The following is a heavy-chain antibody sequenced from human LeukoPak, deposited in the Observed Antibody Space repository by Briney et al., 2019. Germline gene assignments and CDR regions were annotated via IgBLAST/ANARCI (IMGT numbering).Heavy chain of an antibody. CDR3: ASHFDSSGFYYFDY. J-gene: IGHJ4*02. Sequence: GGSLRLSCAASGFTFSNYAMSWVRQAPGKGLEWVSTISGSGSSTYYADSVKGRFTISRDNSEENTLYLQMYSLRAEDTAVYYCASHFDSSGFYYFDYWGQGTLVPVSS. CDR2: ISGSGSST. V-gene: IGHV3-23*01. CDR1: GFTFSNYA. D-gene: IGHD3-22*01.